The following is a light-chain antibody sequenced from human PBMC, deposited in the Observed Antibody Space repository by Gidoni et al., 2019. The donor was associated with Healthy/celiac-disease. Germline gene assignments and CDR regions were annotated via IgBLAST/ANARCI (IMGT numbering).Light chain of an antibody. V-gene: IGKV1-5*01. Sequence: DIQMTQSPSTLSASVGDRVTITCRASQSISSWLAWYQQKPGKAPQLLIYDASSLESGVPSRFSGSGSGTEFALTISSLQPDDCATYYCQQYNSYSPWTFGQGTKVEIK. CDR3: QQYNSYSPWT. CDR2: DAS. CDR1: QSISSW. J-gene: IGKJ1*01.